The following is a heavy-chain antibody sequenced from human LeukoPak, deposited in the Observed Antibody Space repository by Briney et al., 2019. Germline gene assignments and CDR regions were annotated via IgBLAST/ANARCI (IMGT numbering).Heavy chain of an antibody. CDR3: ARAGTVTTPVV. Sequence: SETLSLTCTVSGGSISSYYWSWIRQPPGKGLEWIGYIYYSGSTNYNPSLKSRVTISVDTSKNQFSLKLSSVTAADTAVYYCARAGTVTTPVVWGQGTMVTVSS. J-gene: IGHJ3*01. D-gene: IGHD4-17*01. CDR2: IYYSGST. V-gene: IGHV4-59*01. CDR1: GGSISSYY.